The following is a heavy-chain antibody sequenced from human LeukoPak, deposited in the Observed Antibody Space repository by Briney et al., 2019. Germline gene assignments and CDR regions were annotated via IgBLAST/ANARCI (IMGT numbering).Heavy chain of an antibody. CDR3: ARGARVARGGFEI. CDR2: IYYSGST. CDR1: GGSISSYY. D-gene: IGHD2-15*01. Sequence: SETLSLTCTVSGGSISSYYWSWIRQPPGKGLEWIGYIYYSGSTNYNSSLKSRVTISVDTSKNQFSLKLSSVTAADTAVYYCARGARVARGGFEIRRQAAMLTDSS. J-gene: IGHJ3*02. V-gene: IGHV4-59*01.